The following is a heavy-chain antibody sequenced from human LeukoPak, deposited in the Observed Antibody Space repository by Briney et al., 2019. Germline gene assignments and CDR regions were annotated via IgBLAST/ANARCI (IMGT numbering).Heavy chain of an antibody. J-gene: IGHJ4*02. V-gene: IGHV4-34*01. CDR1: GASFRGSY. D-gene: IGHD4-17*01. CDR3: ATIYGDYSDFDS. Sequence: SETLSLACAVYGASFRGSYWSWIRQPPGKGLEWIGEITHDGRINHNPSLKSRVTISVDRSMTQFSLKLSSVTVADTAVYYCATIYGDYSDFDSWGQGTLVTVSS. CDR2: ITHDGRI.